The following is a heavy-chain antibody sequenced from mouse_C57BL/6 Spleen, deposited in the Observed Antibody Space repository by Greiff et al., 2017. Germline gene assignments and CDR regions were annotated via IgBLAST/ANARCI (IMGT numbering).Heavy chain of an antibody. J-gene: IGHJ4*01. CDR2: IYPGSGST. Sequence: QVQLQQPGAELVKPGASVKMSCKASGYTFTSYWITWVKQRPGQGLEWIGDIYPGSGSTNYNEKFKSKATLTVDTSSSTAYMQLSSLTSEDSAVYYCARNDYGHHYYAMDYWGQGTSVTVSS. D-gene: IGHD1-2*01. CDR1: GYTFTSYW. CDR3: ARNDYGHHYYAMDY. V-gene: IGHV1-55*01.